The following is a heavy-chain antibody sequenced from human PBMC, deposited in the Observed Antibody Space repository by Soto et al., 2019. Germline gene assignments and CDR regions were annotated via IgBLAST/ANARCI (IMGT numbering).Heavy chain of an antibody. CDR1: GFTFSTYA. CDR3: ARAGSSWSEVDC. CDR2: ISYDGSNK. D-gene: IGHD6-13*01. V-gene: IGHV3-30*04. J-gene: IGHJ4*02. Sequence: QVQLVESGGGVVQPGRSLRLSCAASGFTFSTYALHWVRQAPGKGLEWVAVISYDGSNKYYADSVKGRFTISRDDSKNTLYLQMNSLRAEDTAVYYCARAGSSWSEVDCWGQGTLVTVSS.